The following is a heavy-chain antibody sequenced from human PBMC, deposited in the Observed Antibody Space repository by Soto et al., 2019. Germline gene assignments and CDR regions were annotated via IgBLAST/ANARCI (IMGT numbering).Heavy chain of an antibody. CDR2: ISGSGGST. J-gene: IGHJ4*02. Sequence: GGSLRLSCAASGFTFSSYAMSWVRQAPGKGLEWVSAISGSGGSTYYADYVKGRFTISSDNSKNTLYLQMNSLRAEDTAVYYCAKGGDYDILTGSNTYFDYWGQGTLVTVSS. V-gene: IGHV3-23*01. CDR3: AKGGDYDILTGSNTYFDY. CDR1: GFTFSSYA. D-gene: IGHD3-9*01.